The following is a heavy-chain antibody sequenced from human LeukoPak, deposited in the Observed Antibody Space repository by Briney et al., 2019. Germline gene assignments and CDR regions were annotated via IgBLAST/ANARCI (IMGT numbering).Heavy chain of an antibody. CDR2: ISYDGSNK. CDR1: GFTFSSYA. D-gene: IGHD6-6*01. V-gene: IGHV3-30-3*01. J-gene: IGHJ4*02. Sequence: PGRSLRLSCAASGFTFSSYAMHWVRQAPGKGLEWVAVISYDGSNKYYADSVKGRFTISRDNSKNTLYLQMNSLRAEDTAVYYCARDSSSSSSEFDYWGQGTLVTVSS. CDR3: ARDSSSSSSEFDY.